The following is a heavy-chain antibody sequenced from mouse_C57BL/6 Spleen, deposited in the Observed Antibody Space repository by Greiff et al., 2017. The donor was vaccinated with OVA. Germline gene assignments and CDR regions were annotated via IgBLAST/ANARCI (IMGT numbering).Heavy chain of an antibody. CDR2: INPSNGGT. CDR1: GYTFTSYW. D-gene: IGHD2-4*01. CDR3: ARYPIYYDYDWYFDV. Sequence: VQLQQPGTELVKPGASVKLSCKASGYTFTSYWMHWVKQRPGQGLEWIGNINPSNGGTNHNEKFKSKATLTVDKSSSTAYMQHSSLTSEDSAVYYCARYPIYYDYDWYFDVWGTGTTVTVSS. V-gene: IGHV1-53*01. J-gene: IGHJ1*03.